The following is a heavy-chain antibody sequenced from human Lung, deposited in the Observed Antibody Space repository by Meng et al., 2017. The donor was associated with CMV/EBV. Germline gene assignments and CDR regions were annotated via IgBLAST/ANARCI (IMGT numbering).Heavy chain of an antibody. V-gene: IGHV3-48*03. J-gene: IGHJ4*01. CDR1: GFTFSSYE. CDR3: AIFQGILVVPAAIPYYFDY. Sequence: GESLKISCAASGFTFSSYEMNWVRQAPGKGLEWVSYISSSGSTIYYADSVKGRFTISRDNAKNSLYLQMNSLRAEETAVYYCAIFQGILVVPAAIPYYFDYWGQGTLVTVSS. CDR2: ISSSGSTI. D-gene: IGHD2-2*02.